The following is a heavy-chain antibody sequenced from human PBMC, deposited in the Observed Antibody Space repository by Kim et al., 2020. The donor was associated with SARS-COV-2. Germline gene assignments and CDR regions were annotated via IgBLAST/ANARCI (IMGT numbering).Heavy chain of an antibody. Sequence: ASVKVSCRASGYIFTAYYIYWLRQAPGQGLEWLGWINSNSGVTEYAQKFQGRVTMTTDTSVRTTYMELDSLRSDDTALYYCARADPPGSGFPYYYFDFWGQGTLVTVSS. J-gene: IGHJ4*02. V-gene: IGHV1-2*02. CDR3: ARADPPGSGFPYYYFDF. CDR2: INSNSGVT. CDR1: GYIFTAYY. D-gene: IGHD6-25*01.